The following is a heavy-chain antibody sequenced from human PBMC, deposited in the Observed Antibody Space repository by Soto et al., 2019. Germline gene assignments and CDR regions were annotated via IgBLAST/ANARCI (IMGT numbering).Heavy chain of an antibody. J-gene: IGHJ6*03. CDR2: IIPILGIA. CDR1: GGTFSSYA. CDR3: ARDRRGYDFWSGYYPYYYYMDV. V-gene: IGHV1-69*04. Sequence: SVKVSCKASGGTFSSYAISWVRQAPGQGLEWMGRIIPILGIANYAQKFQGRVTITADKSTSTAYMELSSLRSEDTAVYYCARDRRGYDFWSGYYPYYYYMDVWGKGTTVTVSS. D-gene: IGHD3-3*01.